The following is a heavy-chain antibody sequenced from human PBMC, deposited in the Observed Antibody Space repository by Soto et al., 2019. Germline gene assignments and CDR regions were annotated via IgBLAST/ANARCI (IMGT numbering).Heavy chain of an antibody. CDR1: GFSLSQIRVG. J-gene: IGHJ4*02. CDR3: ARIERYSTYEYFDF. V-gene: IGHV2-26*01. Sequence: EPGPTLVNPTETLTLTCTVSGFSLSQIRVGVGWICQPPGKALEWLAHVFSNDAKSYSPSLKGRLTISRDTFRSQVVLTMTNVDPVDTATYFCARIERYSTYEYFDFWGQGTLVTVSS. D-gene: IGHD5-12*01. CDR2: VFSNDAK.